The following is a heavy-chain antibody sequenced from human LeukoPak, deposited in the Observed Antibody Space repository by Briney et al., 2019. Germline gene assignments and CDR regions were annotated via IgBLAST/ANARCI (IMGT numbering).Heavy chain of an antibody. CDR3: AREAPYSSSWSIFDY. CDR2: IYYSGTT. J-gene: IGHJ4*02. D-gene: IGHD6-13*01. CDR1: GGSINSYY. V-gene: IGHV4-59*01. Sequence: SETLSLTCTVSGGSINSYYWSWIRQPPGKGLEWIGYIYYSGTTSYYPSFKNRVTISVDTSKNQFSLKLSSVTAADTAVYYCAREAPYSSSWSIFDYWGQGTLVTVSS.